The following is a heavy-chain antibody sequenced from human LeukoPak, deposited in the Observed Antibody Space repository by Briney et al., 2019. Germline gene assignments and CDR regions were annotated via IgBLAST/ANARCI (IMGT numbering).Heavy chain of an antibody. CDR1: GFTFGYYA. Sequence: GGPLRLSCTASGFTFGYYAMSWVRQAPGKGLEWVGFIRSKAYGGTTEYAASVKGRFTISRDDSKSIAYLQMNSLKTEDTAVYYCTRDPPYCGGDCSSDYWGQGTLVTVSS. D-gene: IGHD2-21*02. CDR3: TRDPPYCGGDCSSDY. J-gene: IGHJ4*02. CDR2: IRSKAYGGTT. V-gene: IGHV3-49*04.